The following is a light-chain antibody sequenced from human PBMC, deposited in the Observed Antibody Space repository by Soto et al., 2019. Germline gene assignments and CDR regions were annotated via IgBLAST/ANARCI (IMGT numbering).Light chain of an antibody. CDR3: SSYASSSTYV. Sequence: QSALTQPASVSGSPGQSITISCTGTSSDVGYYNHVSWYQQHPGKAPKLMIYDVTNRPSGVSNRFFGSKSGNTASLTISGLQAEDEADYYCSSYASSSTYVFXTGTKVTVL. CDR2: DVT. CDR1: SSDVGYYNH. J-gene: IGLJ1*01. V-gene: IGLV2-14*03.